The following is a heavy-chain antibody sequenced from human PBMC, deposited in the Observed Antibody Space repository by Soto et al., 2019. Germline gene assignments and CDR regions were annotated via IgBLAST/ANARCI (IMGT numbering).Heavy chain of an antibody. CDR2: INHSGST. J-gene: IGHJ4*02. CDR3: ARGGVGASFDY. D-gene: IGHD1-26*01. V-gene: IGHV4-34*01. Sequence: QVQLQQWGAGLLKPSETLSLTCAVYGGSFSGYYWSWIRQPPGKGLEWIGEINHSGSTNYNPSLKSRVTISVDTTKNQLSLKLSSVTAADTAVYYCARGGVGASFDYWGQGTLVTVSS. CDR1: GGSFSGYY.